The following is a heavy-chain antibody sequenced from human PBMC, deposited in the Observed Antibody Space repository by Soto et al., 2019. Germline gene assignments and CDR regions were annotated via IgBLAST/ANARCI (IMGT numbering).Heavy chain of an antibody. CDR2: ISYDGSNK. Sequence: PGGSLRLSCAASGFTFSSYGMHWVRQAPGKGLEWVAVISYDGSNKYYADSVKGRFTISRDNSKNTLYLQMNSLRAEDTAVYYCAKESHDIVVVPAARLRSYYYGMD. CDR3: AKESHDIVVVPAARLRSYYYGMD. J-gene: IGHJ6*01. D-gene: IGHD2-2*01. V-gene: IGHV3-30*18. CDR1: GFTFSSYG.